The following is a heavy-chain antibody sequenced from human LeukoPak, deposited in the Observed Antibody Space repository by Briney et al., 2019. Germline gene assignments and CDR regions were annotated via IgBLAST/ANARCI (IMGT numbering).Heavy chain of an antibody. CDR3: VRGCYGSGSYSYYYMDG. J-gene: IGHJ6*03. CDR2: INHSGST. CDR1: GGSFSGYY. Sequence: SETLSLTCAVYGGSFSGYYWSWIRQPPGKGLEWIGEINHSGSTNYNPSLKSRVTISVDTSKNQFSLKLSSVTGADTAVYYCVRGCYGSGSYSYYYMDGWGKGTMVTVSS. D-gene: IGHD3-10*01. V-gene: IGHV4-34*01.